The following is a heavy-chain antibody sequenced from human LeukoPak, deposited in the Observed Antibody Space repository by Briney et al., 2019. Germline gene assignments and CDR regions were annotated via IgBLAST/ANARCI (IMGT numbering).Heavy chain of an antibody. V-gene: IGHV5-51*01. J-gene: IGHJ4*02. CDR3: ARRPEYCGGDCYSDY. D-gene: IGHD2-21*02. CDR2: IHPGDSDT. CDR1: GYSFSSYW. Sequence: GESLKISCKGSGYSFSSYWIGWVRQMPGKGLEWMGIIHPGDSDTRYSPSFQGQVTISADKSISTAYLQWSSLKASDTAMYYCARRPEYCGGDCYSDYWGQGTLVTVSS.